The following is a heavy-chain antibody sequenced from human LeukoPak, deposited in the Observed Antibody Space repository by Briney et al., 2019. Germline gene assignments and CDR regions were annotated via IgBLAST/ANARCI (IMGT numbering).Heavy chain of an antibody. CDR2: INTNTGNP. D-gene: IGHD6-13*01. J-gene: IGHJ4*02. Sequence: GASVKVSCKASGYTFTSYAMNWVRQAPGQGLEWMGWINTNTGNPTYAQGFTGWFVFSLDTSVSTAYLQISSLKAEDTAVYYCARRDSSSWYGGELYYFDYWGQGTLVTVSS. CDR1: GYTFTSYA. V-gene: IGHV7-4-1*02. CDR3: ARRDSSSWYGGELYYFDY.